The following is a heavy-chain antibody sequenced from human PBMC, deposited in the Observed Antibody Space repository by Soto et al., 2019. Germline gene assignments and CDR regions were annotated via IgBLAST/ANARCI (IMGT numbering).Heavy chain of an antibody. CDR3: AKAFRVGATYYYYGMDV. Sequence: LRLSCAASGFTFSSYAMSWVRQAPGKGLEWVSAISGSGGSTYYADSVKGRFTISRDNSKNTLYLQMNSLRAEDTAVYYCAKAFRVGATYYYYGMDVWGQGTTVTVSS. V-gene: IGHV3-23*01. CDR2: ISGSGGST. CDR1: GFTFSSYA. J-gene: IGHJ6*02. D-gene: IGHD1-26*01.